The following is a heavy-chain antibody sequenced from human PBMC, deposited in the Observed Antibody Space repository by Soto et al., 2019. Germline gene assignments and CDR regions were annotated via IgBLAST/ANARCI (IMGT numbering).Heavy chain of an antibody. CDR2: IIPILGIA. V-gene: IGHV1-69*02. Sequence: QVQLVQSGAEVKKPGSSVKVSCKASGGTFSSYTISWVRQAPGQGLEWMGRIIPILGIANYAQKFQGRVTITADKSTSTAYMELSSLRSEDTAVYYCARLLERNQLPWFDPWGQGTLVTVSS. D-gene: IGHD2-2*01. J-gene: IGHJ5*02. CDR1: GGTFSSYT. CDR3: ARLLERNQLPWFDP.